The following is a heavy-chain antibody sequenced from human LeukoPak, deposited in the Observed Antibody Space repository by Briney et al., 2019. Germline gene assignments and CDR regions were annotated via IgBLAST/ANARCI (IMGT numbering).Heavy chain of an antibody. D-gene: IGHD3-10*01. J-gene: IGHJ4*02. CDR3: ARRVILWFGELYDY. CDR1: GGSFSGYY. Sequence: SETLSLTCAVYGGSFSGYYWSWIRQPPGKGLEWIGEINHSGSINYNSSLKSRVTISVDMSKNQFSLKLSSVTAADTAVYYCARRVILWFGELYDYWGQGTLVTVSS. CDR2: INHSGSI. V-gene: IGHV4-34*01.